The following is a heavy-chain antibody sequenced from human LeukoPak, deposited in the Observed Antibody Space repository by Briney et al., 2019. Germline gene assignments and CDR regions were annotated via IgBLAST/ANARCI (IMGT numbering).Heavy chain of an antibody. CDR2: IKQDGSEA. V-gene: IGHV3-7*01. Sequence: PGGSLRLSCTASGFTFTTYWMAWVRQAPVKGLEWVANIKQDGSEAYYAESVRGRFTISRDNAKNSLYLQMNSLRAEDTSVYYCTNGIYDKSYWGQGTLVTISS. CDR3: TNGIYDKSY. J-gene: IGHJ4*02. D-gene: IGHD3-22*01. CDR1: GFTFTTYW.